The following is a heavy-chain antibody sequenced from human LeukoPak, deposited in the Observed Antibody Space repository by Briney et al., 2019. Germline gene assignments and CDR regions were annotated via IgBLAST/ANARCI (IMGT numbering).Heavy chain of an antibody. J-gene: IGHJ4*02. D-gene: IGHD3-16*02. CDR2: ISYDGSNK. CDR1: GFTFSSYG. CDR3: AKDPGLRLGELSIDY. V-gene: IGHV3-30*18. Sequence: GGSLRLSCAASGFTFSSYGMHWVRQAPGKGLEWVAVISYDGSNKYYADSVKGRFTTSRDNSKNTLYLQMNSLRAEDTAVYYCAKDPGLRLGELSIDYWGQGTLVTVSS.